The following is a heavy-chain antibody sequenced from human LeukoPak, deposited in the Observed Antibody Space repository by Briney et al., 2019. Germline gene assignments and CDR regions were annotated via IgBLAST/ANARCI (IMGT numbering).Heavy chain of an antibody. D-gene: IGHD5-24*01. CDR3: AKDLGYNYWFDY. CDR1: GFTFSSYA. J-gene: IGHJ4*02. V-gene: IGHV3-23*01. CDR2: ISGSGGST. Sequence: GGSLRLSCAASGFTFSSYAMSWVRQAPGKGLEWVSAISGSGGSTYYADSVKGRFTISRDNSKNTLYLQMNGLRAEDTAVYYCAKDLGYNYWFDYWGQGTLVTVSS.